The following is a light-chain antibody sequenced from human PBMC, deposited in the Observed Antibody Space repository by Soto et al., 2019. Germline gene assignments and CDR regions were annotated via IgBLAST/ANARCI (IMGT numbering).Light chain of an antibody. CDR2: DNS. CDR3: QSYDSSLSGYV. J-gene: IGLJ1*01. CDR1: SSTIGAGYD. Sequence: QSVLTRPPSVSGAPGQRVTLSCTGSSSTIGAGYDVHWYQQLPGTAPKLLIYDNSNRPSGVPDRFSGSKSGTSASLAITGLQAEDEADYYCQSYDSSLSGYVFGTGTKLTVL. V-gene: IGLV1-40*01.